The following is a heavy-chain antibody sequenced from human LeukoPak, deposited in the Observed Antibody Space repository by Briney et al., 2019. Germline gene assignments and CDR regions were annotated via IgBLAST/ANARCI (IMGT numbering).Heavy chain of an antibody. D-gene: IGHD6-19*01. V-gene: IGHV4-59*01. CDR2: IHYRGST. CDR3: AAEFDNEQWLDWDY. J-gene: IGHJ4*02. CDR1: GGSINGYY. Sequence: PSETLSLTCTVSGGSINGYYWNWIRQAPGKGLEWIGYIHYRGSTNYNPSLKSRVTISLDTSENQFSLKLSSVTAADTAVYYCAAEFDNEQWLDWDYWGRGTLVTVSS.